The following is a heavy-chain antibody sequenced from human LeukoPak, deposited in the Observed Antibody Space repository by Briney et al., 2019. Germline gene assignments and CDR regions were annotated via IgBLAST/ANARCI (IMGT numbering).Heavy chain of an antibody. CDR1: GFTFSSYW. D-gene: IGHD4-11*01. V-gene: IGHV3-7*01. Sequence: PGGSLRRSCAASGFTFSSYWMSWVRQAPGKGLEWGANIKQDGSEKYYVDSVKGRFTISRDNAKNSLYLQMNGLRAEDTAVYYCARRMTTVTAYFDYWGQGTLVTVSS. J-gene: IGHJ4*02. CDR3: ARRMTTVTAYFDY. CDR2: IKQDGSEK.